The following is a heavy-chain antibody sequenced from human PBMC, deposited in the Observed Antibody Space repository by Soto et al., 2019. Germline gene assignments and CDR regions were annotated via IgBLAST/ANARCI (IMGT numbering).Heavy chain of an antibody. D-gene: IGHD3-10*01. CDR2: IYYSGST. Sequence: GSLRLSCTVSGGSISSYYWSWIRQPPGKGLEWIGYIYYSGSTNYNPSLKSRGTISVDTSKNQFSLRLSAVTAADTAGYYCAREQAGLWFGELYPRWFDPWGQGTLVTVSS. CDR1: GGSISSYY. CDR3: AREQAGLWFGELYPRWFDP. V-gene: IGHV4-59*01. J-gene: IGHJ5*02.